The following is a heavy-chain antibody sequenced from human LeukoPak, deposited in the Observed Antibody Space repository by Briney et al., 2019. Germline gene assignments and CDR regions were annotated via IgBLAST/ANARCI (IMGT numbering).Heavy chain of an antibody. J-gene: IGHJ4*02. Sequence: ASVRVSCKASGYTFTNFGISWVRQAPGQGLEWMGWINTYKGNTNYAQKLQGRVTMTTDTSTSTAYMELRSLRSDDTAVYYCAVTYDILTGGFDYWGQGTLVTVSS. CDR3: AVTYDILTGGFDY. CDR2: INTYKGNT. CDR1: GYTFTNFG. V-gene: IGHV1-18*01. D-gene: IGHD3-9*01.